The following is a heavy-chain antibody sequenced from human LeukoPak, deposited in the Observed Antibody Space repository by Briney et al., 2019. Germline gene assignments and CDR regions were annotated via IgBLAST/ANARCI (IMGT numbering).Heavy chain of an antibody. Sequence: PSETLSLTCTVSGGSISSYYWSWIRQPPGKGLEWIGYIYYSGSTNYNPSLKSRVTISVDTSKNQFSLKLSSVTAADTAVYYWARHYYGSGSYVDYWGQGTLVTVSS. CDR2: IYYSGST. D-gene: IGHD3-10*01. CDR3: ARHYYGSGSYVDY. V-gene: IGHV4-59*08. CDR1: GGSISSYY. J-gene: IGHJ4*02.